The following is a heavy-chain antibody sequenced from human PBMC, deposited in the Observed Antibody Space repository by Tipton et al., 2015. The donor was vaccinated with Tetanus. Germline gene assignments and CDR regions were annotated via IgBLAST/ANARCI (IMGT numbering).Heavy chain of an antibody. Sequence: QLVQSGPEVKRPGASVKVSCKASGYTFTGHYIHWVRQAPGQGLEWMGWISPNSGVTNYGKKFQGRVTMTRDTSITTAYMELSSLTSDDTAVYYCAKSLYGGTDYWGQGTLVTVSP. V-gene: IGHV1-2*02. D-gene: IGHD2-2*02. CDR2: ISPNSGVT. J-gene: IGHJ4*02. CDR3: AKSLYGGTDY. CDR1: GYTFTGHY.